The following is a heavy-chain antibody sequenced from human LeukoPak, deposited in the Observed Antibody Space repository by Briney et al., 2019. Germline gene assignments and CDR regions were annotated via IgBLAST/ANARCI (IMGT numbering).Heavy chain of an antibody. J-gene: IGHJ4*02. CDR1: GFTFSSYA. V-gene: IGHV3-23*01. CDR2: ISNSGGST. CDR3: AKTPYSTSWYFDY. D-gene: IGHD6-13*01. Sequence: AGGSLRLSCAASGFTFSSYAMSWVRQAPGKGLEWVSAISNSGGSTYSADSVKGRFTISRDNSKNTLYLQMNSLRAEDTAVYYCAKTPYSTSWYFDYWGQGTLVTVSS.